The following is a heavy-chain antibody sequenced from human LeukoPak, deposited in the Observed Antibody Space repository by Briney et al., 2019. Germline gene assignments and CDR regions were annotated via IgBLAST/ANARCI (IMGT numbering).Heavy chain of an antibody. Sequence: SQTLSLTCAISGDSVPSNSAAWNWIRQSPSRGLEWLGRTYYRSKWYNDYAVSVKSRITINPDTSKNQFSLQLNSVTPEDTAVYYCARRGHCSSSSCYGMDVWGQGTTVTVSS. CDR3: ARRGHCSSSSCYGMDV. D-gene: IGHD2-15*01. CDR1: GDSVPSNSAA. J-gene: IGHJ6*02. CDR2: TYYRSKWYN. V-gene: IGHV6-1*01.